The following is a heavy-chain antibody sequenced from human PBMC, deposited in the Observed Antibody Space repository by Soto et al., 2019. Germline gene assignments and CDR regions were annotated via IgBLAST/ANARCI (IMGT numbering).Heavy chain of an antibody. D-gene: IGHD2-15*01. CDR2: IYYSGST. CDR1: GGSISSGDYY. V-gene: IGHV4-30-4*01. Sequence: LSLTCTVSGGSISSGDYYWSWIRQPPGKGLEWIGYIYYSGSTYYNPSLKSRVTISVDTSKNQFSLKLSSVTAADTAVYYCARGGYCSGGSCYPGWFDPWGQGTLVTVSS. CDR3: ARGGYCSGGSCYPGWFDP. J-gene: IGHJ5*02.